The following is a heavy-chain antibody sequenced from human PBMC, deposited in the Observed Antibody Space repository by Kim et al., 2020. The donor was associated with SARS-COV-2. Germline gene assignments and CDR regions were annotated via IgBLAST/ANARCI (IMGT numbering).Heavy chain of an antibody. CDR1: GFTFISYA. V-gene: IGHV3-23*01. Sequence: GGSLRLSCAASGFTFISYAMSWVRQAPGKGLEWVSGMTGGGTGTYYADSVKGRFTISRDNSNNTLYLQMNSLRAEDTAVYYCAKRDGAGGRGQLVPFGYWGQGTLVTVSS. CDR2: MTGGGTGT. D-gene: IGHD6-6*01. CDR3: AKRDGAGGRGQLVPFGY. J-gene: IGHJ4*02.